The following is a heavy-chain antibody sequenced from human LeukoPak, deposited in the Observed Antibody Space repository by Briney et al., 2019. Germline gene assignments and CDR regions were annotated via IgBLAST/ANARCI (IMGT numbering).Heavy chain of an antibody. J-gene: IGHJ6*02. D-gene: IGHD3-10*01. Sequence: PGRSLRLSCAASGFTFSSYAMSWVRQAPGKGLEWVSAISGSGGSTYYADSVKGRFTISRDNSKNTLYLQMNSLRAEDTAVYYCAKVRDYYGPGSYYKYYYYYGMDVWGQGTTVTVSS. CDR3: AKVRDYYGPGSYYKYYYYYGMDV. CDR2: ISGSGGST. CDR1: GFTFSSYA. V-gene: IGHV3-23*01.